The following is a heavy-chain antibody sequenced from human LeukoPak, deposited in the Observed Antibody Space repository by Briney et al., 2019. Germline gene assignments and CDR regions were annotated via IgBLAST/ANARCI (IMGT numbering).Heavy chain of an antibody. J-gene: IGHJ3*02. CDR3: ARDKYGGNSNAFDI. CDR1: GFTFDDYT. V-gene: IGHV3-43*01. D-gene: IGHD4-23*01. Sequence: GGSLRLSCAASGFTFDDYTMHWVRQAPGKGLEWVSLISWDGGSTYYADSVKGRFTISRDNAKNTLYLQMNSLRAEDTAVYYCARDKYGGNSNAFDIWGQGTLVTVSS. CDR2: ISWDGGST.